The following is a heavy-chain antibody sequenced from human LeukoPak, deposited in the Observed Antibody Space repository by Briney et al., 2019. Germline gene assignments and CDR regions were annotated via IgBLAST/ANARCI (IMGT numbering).Heavy chain of an antibody. CDR2: IYHSGST. D-gene: IGHD4-17*01. CDR1: GYSISSGYY. J-gene: IGHJ4*02. V-gene: IGHV4-38-2*01. Sequence: SETLSLACAVSGYSISSGYYWGWIRQPPGKGLEWIGSIYHSGSTYYNPSLKSRVTISVDTSKNQFSLKLSSVTAADTAVYYCARVGYGDPIDYWGQGTLVTVSS. CDR3: ARVGYGDPIDY.